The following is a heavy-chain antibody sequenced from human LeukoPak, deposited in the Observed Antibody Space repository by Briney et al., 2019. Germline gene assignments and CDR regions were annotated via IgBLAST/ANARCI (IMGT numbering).Heavy chain of an antibody. Sequence: SETLSLTCTVSGGSISSSSYYWGWIRQPPGKGLEWIGSIYYSGSTYYNPSLKSRVTLSVDTSKNQFSLKLSSVTAADTAVYYCARLRSIAARPRGYFDYWGQGTLVTVSS. J-gene: IGHJ4*02. CDR2: IYYSGST. CDR1: GGSISSSSYY. V-gene: IGHV4-39*01. D-gene: IGHD6-6*01. CDR3: ARLRSIAARPRGYFDY.